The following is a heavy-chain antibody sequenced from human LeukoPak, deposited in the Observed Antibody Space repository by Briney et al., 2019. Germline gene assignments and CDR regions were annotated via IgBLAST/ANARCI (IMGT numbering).Heavy chain of an antibody. J-gene: IGHJ6*04. D-gene: IGHD2-2*01. CDR3: ASEGSTSCDV. Sequence: ASVKVSCKASGGTFSGYAISWVRQAPGQGLEWMGGIIPIFGTANYAQKFQGRVTITADESTSTAYMELSSLRSEDTAVYYCASEGSTSCDVWGKGTTVTVSS. CDR2: IIPIFGTA. CDR1: GGTFSGYA. V-gene: IGHV1-69*13.